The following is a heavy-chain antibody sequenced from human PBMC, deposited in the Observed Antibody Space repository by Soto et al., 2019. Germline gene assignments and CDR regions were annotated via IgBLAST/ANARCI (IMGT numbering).Heavy chain of an antibody. CDR3: ARHRGHDFWSGYHFDY. V-gene: IGHV5-51*01. Sequence: EVQLVQSGAEVKKPGESLKISCKGSGYSFTSYWIGWLRQMPGKGLEWMGISYPGDSDTRYSPSFQGQVTISADKSISTAYLQRRSLEASDTAMYYWARHRGHDFWSGYHFDYWGQGTLVTVSS. CDR1: GYSFTSYW. CDR2: SYPGDSDT. J-gene: IGHJ4*02. D-gene: IGHD3-3*01.